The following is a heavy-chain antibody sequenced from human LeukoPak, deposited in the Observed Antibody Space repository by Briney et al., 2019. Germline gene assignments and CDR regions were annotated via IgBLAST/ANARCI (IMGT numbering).Heavy chain of an antibody. CDR2: ISGSGGST. D-gene: IGHD6-19*01. Sequence: GGSLRLSCAASGFTFSDYYMSWIRQAPGKGLEWVSAISGSGGSTYYADSVKGRFTISRDNSKNTLYLQMNSLRAEDTAVYYCAKDGGVAGRYIWGQGTMVTVSS. CDR1: GFTFSDYY. V-gene: IGHV3-23*01. J-gene: IGHJ3*02. CDR3: AKDGGVAGRYI.